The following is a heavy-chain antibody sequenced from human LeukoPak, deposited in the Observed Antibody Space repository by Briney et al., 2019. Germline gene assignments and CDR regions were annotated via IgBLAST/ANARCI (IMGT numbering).Heavy chain of an antibody. V-gene: IGHV1-18*01. CDR3: ARDRQCGY. CDR1: GYTFTSYG. D-gene: IGHD2-21*01. CDR2: ISPYNGNT. J-gene: IGHJ4*02. Sequence: GASVKVSCKASGYTFTSYGISWVRQAHAQGIEWMGWISPYNGNTNYAPKLQGRLTMTTDTSTSTAYMELRSLRSDDTAVYYCARDRQCGYWGQGTLVTVSS.